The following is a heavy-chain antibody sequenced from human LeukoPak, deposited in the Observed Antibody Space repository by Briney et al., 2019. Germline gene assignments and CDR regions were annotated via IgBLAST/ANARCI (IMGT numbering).Heavy chain of an antibody. J-gene: IGHJ3*02. Sequence: PSETLSLTCSVSGGSISSSSYYWGWIRQPPGKGLGWIGSIYYSGSTYYNPSLKSRVTISVDTSKNQFSLKLSSVTAADTAVYYCARDPSWPDAFDIWGQGTMVAVSS. CDR3: ARDPSWPDAFDI. CDR1: GGSISSSSYY. D-gene: IGHD2-2*01. CDR2: IYYSGST. V-gene: IGHV4-39*02.